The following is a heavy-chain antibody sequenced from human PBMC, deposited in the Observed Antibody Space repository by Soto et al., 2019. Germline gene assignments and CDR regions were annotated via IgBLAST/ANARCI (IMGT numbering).Heavy chain of an antibody. CDR1: GGSFSGYY. Sequence: PSETLSITCAVYGGSFSGYYWSWIRQPPGKGLEWIGEINHSGSTNYNPSLKSRVTITRDMSTSTAYMELSSLRSEDTAVYYCAAPRPNRYYYYYMDVWGKGTTVTVSS. CDR2: INHSGST. V-gene: IGHV4-34*01. CDR3: AAPRPNRYYYYYMDV. J-gene: IGHJ6*03.